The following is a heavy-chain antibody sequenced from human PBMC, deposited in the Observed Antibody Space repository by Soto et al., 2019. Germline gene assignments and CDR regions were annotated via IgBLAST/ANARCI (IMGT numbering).Heavy chain of an antibody. Sequence: SETLSLTCSVSGGSISGSYWSWIRQSPGKGLEWLGYVYYTGSTNYSPPLRSRVSISVDTSKNEFSLRLSSVTAADTAVYFCARSVAVPGAHIDYWGQGTQVTVSS. J-gene: IGHJ4*02. V-gene: IGHV4-59*01. CDR1: GGSISGSY. CDR2: VYYTGST. D-gene: IGHD6-19*01. CDR3: ARSVAVPGAHIDY.